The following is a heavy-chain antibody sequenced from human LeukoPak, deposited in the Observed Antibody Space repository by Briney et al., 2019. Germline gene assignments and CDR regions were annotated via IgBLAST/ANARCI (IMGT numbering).Heavy chain of an antibody. D-gene: IGHD6-19*01. V-gene: IGHV1-2*02. CDR3: ARENNSGWYRKAAFDY. CDR1: GYTLAGYY. CDR2: INPNGGGT. Sequence: ASVNVSCKATGYTLAGYYIHWVRQAHGQGVEWMGWINPNGGGTNYAQNFQGRVTMTRDTSISTAYMELSRLRSDDTAIYYCARENNSGWYRKAAFDYWGQGTLVTVTS. J-gene: IGHJ4*02.